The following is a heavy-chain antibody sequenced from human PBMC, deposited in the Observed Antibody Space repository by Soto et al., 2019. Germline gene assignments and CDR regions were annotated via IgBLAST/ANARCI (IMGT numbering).Heavy chain of an antibody. D-gene: IGHD2-2*01. Sequence: SETLSLTCTVSGGSISSYYWSWIRQPPGKGLEWIGYIYYSGSTSYNPSLKSRVTISVDTSKNQFSLKLSSVTAADTAVYYCARLREGYQLLGYDYYYMDVWGKGTTVTVSS. V-gene: IGHV4-59*01. CDR1: GGSISSYY. CDR3: ARLREGYQLLGYDYYYMDV. CDR2: IYYSGST. J-gene: IGHJ6*03.